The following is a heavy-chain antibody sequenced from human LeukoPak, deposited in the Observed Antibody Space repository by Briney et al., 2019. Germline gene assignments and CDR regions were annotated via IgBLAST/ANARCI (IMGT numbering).Heavy chain of an antibody. CDR2: ILPGDSDT. Sequence: GESLKIPCRASGYIFTNYWIAWVRWMPGEGLQWMGIILPGDSDTRYSPSFRGQVTISAETSTRTAYLQWTSLRASDSAIYYCARQGAGASYYDPTGLPRGAFDSWGQGTTVTVSS. V-gene: IGHV5-51*01. CDR3: ARQGAGASYYDPTGLPRGAFDS. CDR1: GYIFTNYW. D-gene: IGHD3-22*01. J-gene: IGHJ3*02.